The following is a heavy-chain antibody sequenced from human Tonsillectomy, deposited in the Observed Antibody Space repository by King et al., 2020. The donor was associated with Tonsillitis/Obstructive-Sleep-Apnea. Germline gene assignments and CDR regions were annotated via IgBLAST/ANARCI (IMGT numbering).Heavy chain of an antibody. CDR1: GFTFSSYA. CDR3: AKDPSPDPYSGSYYG. J-gene: IGHJ4*02. V-gene: IGHV3-23*04. CDR2: ISGSGGST. Sequence: VQLVESGGGLVQPGGSLRLSCAASGFTFSSYAMSWVRQAPGKGLEWVSAISGSGGSTYYADSVKGRFTISRDNSKNTRYLQMNSLRAEDTTVYYCAKDPSPDPYSGSYYGWGQGTLVTVSS. D-gene: IGHD1-26*01.